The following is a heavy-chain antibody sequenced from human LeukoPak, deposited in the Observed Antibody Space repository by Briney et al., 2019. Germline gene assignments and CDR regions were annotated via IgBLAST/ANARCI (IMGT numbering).Heavy chain of an antibody. V-gene: IGHV3-9*01. Sequence: GGSLRLSCAASGFTFDDHAMHWVRQAPGKGLEWVSGISWNSLSIGYADSVKGRFTISRDNAKKSLYLQMNSLRVEDTAVYYCATYSTRNAREFQSWGQGTLVTVSS. J-gene: IGHJ1*01. CDR3: ATYSTRNAREFQS. CDR2: ISWNSLSI. D-gene: IGHD4-11*01. CDR1: GFTFDDHA.